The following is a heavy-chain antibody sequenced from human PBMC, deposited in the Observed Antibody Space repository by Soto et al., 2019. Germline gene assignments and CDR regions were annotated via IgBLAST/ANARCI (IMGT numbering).Heavy chain of an antibody. V-gene: IGHV1-18*04. Sequence: ASEKVSCKASGYTFTSYGISWVRQAPGQGLEWMGWISAYNGNTNYAQKLQGRVTMTTDTSTSTAYMELRSLRSDDTAVYYCARRPYDFSSGYPDYWGQGTLVTVSS. D-gene: IGHD3-3*01. J-gene: IGHJ4*02. CDR3: ARRPYDFSSGYPDY. CDR2: ISAYNGNT. CDR1: GYTFTSYG.